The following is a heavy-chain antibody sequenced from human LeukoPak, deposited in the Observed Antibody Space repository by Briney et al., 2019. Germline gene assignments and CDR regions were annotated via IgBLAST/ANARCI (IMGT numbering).Heavy chain of an antibody. J-gene: IGHJ4*02. CDR1: GYTFSNYD. D-gene: IGHD3-22*01. V-gene: IGHV1-8*02. Sequence: VASVKVSCKASGYTFSNYDINWVRQATGQGLEWMGWMNPNSGNTGYAQKFQGRVTITRNISISTAYMELSSVRSEDTAVYYCARGTQHYYNTRGNLPPIDYWGQGTLVTVSS. CDR3: ARGTQHYYNTRGNLPPIDY. CDR2: MNPNSGNT.